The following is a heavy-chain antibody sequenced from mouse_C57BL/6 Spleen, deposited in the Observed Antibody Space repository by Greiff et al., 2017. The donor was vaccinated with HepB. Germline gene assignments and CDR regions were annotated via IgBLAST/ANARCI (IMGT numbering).Heavy chain of an antibody. CDR3: ARALFLYYERNMDY. D-gene: IGHD2-4*01. CDR2: ISYDGSN. CDR1: GYSITSGYY. J-gene: IGHJ4*01. Sequence: EVQLQESGPGLVKPSQSLSLTCSVTGYSITSGYYWNWIRQFPGNKLEWMGYISYDGSNNYNPSLKNRISITRDTSKNQFFLKLNSVTTEDTATYYCARALFLYYERNMDYWGQGTSVTVSS. V-gene: IGHV3-6*01.